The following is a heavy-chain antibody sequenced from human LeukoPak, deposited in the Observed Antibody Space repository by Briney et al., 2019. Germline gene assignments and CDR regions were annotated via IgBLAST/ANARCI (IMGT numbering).Heavy chain of an antibody. CDR1: GFTFSSYE. J-gene: IGHJ4*02. Sequence: PGGSLRLSCAASGFTFSSYEMNWVRQTPGKGLEWVSYIGVSGSTMYYAESVKGRFTISRDNAKNSLYLQMNSLRAEGTAVYYCWRERYCSSTSCPHGDLDYWGQGTLVSVSS. CDR3: WRERYCSSTSCPHGDLDY. D-gene: IGHD2-2*01. V-gene: IGHV3-48*03. CDR2: IGVSGSTM.